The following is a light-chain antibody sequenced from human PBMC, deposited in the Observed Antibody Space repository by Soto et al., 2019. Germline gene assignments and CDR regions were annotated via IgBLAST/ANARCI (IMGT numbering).Light chain of an antibody. CDR2: EVS. Sequence: SVLTQPPSVSGSPGQSVTISCTGTSSDVGSYNRVSWYQQPPGTAPKLMIYEVSNRPSGVPDRFSGSKSGNTASLTISGLQAEDEADYYCSSYTSSSTDVFGTGTKVTVL. CDR3: SSYTSSSTDV. V-gene: IGLV2-18*02. J-gene: IGLJ1*01. CDR1: SSDVGSYNR.